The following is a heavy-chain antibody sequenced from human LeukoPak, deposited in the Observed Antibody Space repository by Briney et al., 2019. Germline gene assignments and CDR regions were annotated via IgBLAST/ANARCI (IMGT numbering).Heavy chain of an antibody. V-gene: IGHV3-23*01. J-gene: IGHJ6*02. CDR3: GKRELWHGSGEDA. Sequence: GGSLRLSCAASGFTFDNYAMSWFRQTPGKGLERVSAISGSGDRTYYAESVKGRFSISRDNSKNTLYLQMHSLRAEDTAVYYCGKRELWHGSGEDAWGQGTTVTVSS. CDR2: ISGSGDRT. D-gene: IGHD3-10*01. CDR1: GFTFDNYA.